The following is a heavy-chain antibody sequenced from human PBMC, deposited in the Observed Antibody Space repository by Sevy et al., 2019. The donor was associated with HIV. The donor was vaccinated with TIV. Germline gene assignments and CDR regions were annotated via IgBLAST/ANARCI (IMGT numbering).Heavy chain of an antibody. V-gene: IGHV4-39*01. D-gene: IGHD3-10*01. CDR2: IYYSGST. CDR1: GGSISSSSYY. CDR3: ARITPIWFGEFAYMDV. Sequence: SETLSLTCTVSGGSISSSSYYWGWIRQPPGKGLEWIGSIYYSGSTYYNPSLKSRVTISVDTSKNQFSLKLSSVTAADTAVYYCARITPIWFGEFAYMDVWGKGTTVTVSS. J-gene: IGHJ6*03.